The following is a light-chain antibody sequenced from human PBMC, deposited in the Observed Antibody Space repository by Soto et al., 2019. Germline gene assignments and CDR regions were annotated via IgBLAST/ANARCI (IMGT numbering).Light chain of an antibody. V-gene: IGLV1-47*01. CDR1: SSNIGRNY. CDR3: ATWDDSLSGVV. CDR2: RDN. J-gene: IGLJ2*01. Sequence: QPVLTQPPSASGTPGQRVTISCSGSSSNIGRNYLYWYQQFSGTAPKLLVYRDNHRPSGVPDRFSGSKSGTSASLAISGLRSEDEADYYCATWDDSLSGVVFGGGTKVTVL.